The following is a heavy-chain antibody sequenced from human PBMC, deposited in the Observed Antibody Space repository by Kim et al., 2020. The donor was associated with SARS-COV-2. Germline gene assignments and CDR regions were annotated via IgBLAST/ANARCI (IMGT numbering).Heavy chain of an antibody. CDR2: FDPEAGRI. V-gene: IGHV1-24*01. J-gene: IGHJ5*01. D-gene: IGHD3-16*01. CDR3: TTLNYGNYFDS. CDR1: GYSLTELS. Sequence: ASVKVSCKVSGYSLTELSIHWVRQAPEKGREWMVGFDPEAGRIINAQKFQGRVTMTEDTSSGTAYMELRSLRSDDTAVYFCTTLNYGNYFDSLGQGILV.